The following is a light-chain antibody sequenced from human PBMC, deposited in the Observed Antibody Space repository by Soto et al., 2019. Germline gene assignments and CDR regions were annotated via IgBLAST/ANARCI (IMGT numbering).Light chain of an antibody. J-gene: IGLJ1*01. CDR2: DVS. CDR1: SSDVGGYNY. Sequence: SLLTQPASVSGSPGQSITISCTGTSSDVGGYNYVSWYQQHPGKAPKLMIYDVSNRPSGVSNRFSGSKSGNTASLTISGLQAEDEADHYCSSYTSSSTPPYVFGTGTKDTVL. V-gene: IGLV2-14*01. CDR3: SSYTSSSTPPYV.